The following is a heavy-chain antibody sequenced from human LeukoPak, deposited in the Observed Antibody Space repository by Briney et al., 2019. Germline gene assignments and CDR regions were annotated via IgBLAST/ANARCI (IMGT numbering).Heavy chain of an antibody. J-gene: IGHJ5*02. CDR1: GFSFSDDY. CDR2: VSGTSTYT. CDR3: VRLYDARPSS. D-gene: IGHD3-22*01. V-gene: IGHV3-11*06. Sequence: GGSLRLSCAASGFSFSDDYMSWIRQAPGKGLEWVSYVSGTSTYTSYADSVRGRFTISRDNAKNSLYLQMNGLRAEGTAVYYCVRLYDARPSSWGQGTLVTVSS.